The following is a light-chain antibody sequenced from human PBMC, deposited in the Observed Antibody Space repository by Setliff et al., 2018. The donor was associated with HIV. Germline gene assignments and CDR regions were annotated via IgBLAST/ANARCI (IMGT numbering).Light chain of an antibody. CDR1: SSDVAGYNY. CDR3: SSYTSSSTLV. Sequence: QSALTQPASVSGSPGQSITISCTGTSSDVAGYNYVSWYQQHPGKGPKLMIYDVSNRPSGVSSRFSGSKSGNTASLTISGLQAEDEADYYCSSYTSSSTLVFGGGTKVTVL. J-gene: IGLJ3*02. V-gene: IGLV2-14*03. CDR2: DVS.